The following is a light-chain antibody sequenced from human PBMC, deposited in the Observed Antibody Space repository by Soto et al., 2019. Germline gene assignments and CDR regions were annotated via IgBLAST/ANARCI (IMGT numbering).Light chain of an antibody. CDR1: SRDVGNFEY. Sequence: QSALTQPRSVSGSPGQSVTISCTAPSRDVGNFEYVSWYHVYPNKAPKLLLYDVIKRPSGVPDRFSGSTSGYTASLTISGLQAEDEAEYYCCSYAGSYTFGVVFGGGTKLTVL. V-gene: IGLV2-11*01. CDR2: DVI. CDR3: CSYAGSYTFGVV. J-gene: IGLJ2*01.